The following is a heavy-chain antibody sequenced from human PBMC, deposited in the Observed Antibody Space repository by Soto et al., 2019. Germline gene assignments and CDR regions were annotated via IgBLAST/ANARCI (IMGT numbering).Heavy chain of an antibody. Sequence: GGALRLPRAGSGFTFSRCALGRGRQAPGKGLEWVSDIIDSGGSTYYADSVKGRFTISRDNSKSTLYLQMNSLRAEDTAVYYCARDRSHPPLRSPDYWGQGTLVTVSS. CDR2: IIDSGGST. D-gene: IGHD3-3*01. V-gene: IGHV3-23*01. J-gene: IGHJ4*02. CDR3: ARDRSHPPLRSPDY. CDR1: GFTFSRCA.